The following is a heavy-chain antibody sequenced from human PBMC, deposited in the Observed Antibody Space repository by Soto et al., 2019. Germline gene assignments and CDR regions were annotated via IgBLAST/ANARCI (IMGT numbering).Heavy chain of an antibody. CDR2: IYPGDSDT. CDR3: ARYVDTAMDYYYGMDV. CDR1: GYRFTSYW. Sequence: ESLKISYKGSGYRFTSYWIGWVRQMPGKGLEWMGIIYPGDSDTRYSPSFQGQVTISADKSISTAYLQWSSLKASDTAMYYCARYVDTAMDYYYGMDVWGQGTTVTVSS. V-gene: IGHV5-51*01. J-gene: IGHJ6*02. D-gene: IGHD5-18*01.